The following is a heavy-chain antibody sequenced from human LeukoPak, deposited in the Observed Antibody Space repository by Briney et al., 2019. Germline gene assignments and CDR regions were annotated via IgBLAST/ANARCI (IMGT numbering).Heavy chain of an antibody. Sequence: PSETLSLTCTVSGGSISSSSYYWGWIRQPPGKGLEWIGSIYYSGSTYYNPSLKSRVTISVDTSKNQFSLKLSSVTAADAAVYYCATLRDGYNLGLYNYYMDVWGKGTTVTIPS. CDR3: ATLRDGYNLGLYNYYMDV. V-gene: IGHV4-39*01. J-gene: IGHJ6*03. CDR1: GGSISSSSYY. CDR2: IYYSGST. D-gene: IGHD5-24*01.